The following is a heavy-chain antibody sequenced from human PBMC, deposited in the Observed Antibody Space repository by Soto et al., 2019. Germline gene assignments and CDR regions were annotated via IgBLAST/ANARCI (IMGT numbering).Heavy chain of an antibody. J-gene: IGHJ4*02. D-gene: IGHD3-22*01. V-gene: IGHV1-18*04. CDR3: ATAYYYDSSGSDPYYFDY. Sequence: QVQLVQSGAELKKPGSSVKVSCTSSGNIFTNHGITWVRQAPGQGLEWMGRISAYTGNANYAQKFHDRVTMTIDTSTRTAYMELRTLLADDTAVYYCATAYYYDSSGSDPYYFDYWGQGTLVTVSS. CDR1: GNIFTNHG. CDR2: ISAYTGNA.